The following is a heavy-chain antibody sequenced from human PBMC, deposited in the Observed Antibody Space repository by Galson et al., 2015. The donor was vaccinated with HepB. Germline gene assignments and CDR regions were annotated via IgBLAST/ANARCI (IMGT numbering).Heavy chain of an antibody. CDR3: TTPQAYYRLLPGEMTTVRRDAFDI. J-gene: IGHJ3*02. D-gene: IGHD4-17*01. V-gene: IGHV3-15*01. CDR2: IKSKTDGGTT. CDR1: GFTFSNAW. Sequence: SLRLSCAASGFTFSNAWMSWVRQAPGKGLEWVGRIKSKTDGGTTDYAAPVKGRFTISRDDSKNTLYLQMNSLKTEDTAVYYCTTPQAYYRLLPGEMTTVRRDAFDIWGQGTMVTVSS.